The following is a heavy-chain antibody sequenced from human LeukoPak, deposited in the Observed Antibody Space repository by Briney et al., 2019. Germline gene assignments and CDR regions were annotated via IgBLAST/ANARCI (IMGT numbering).Heavy chain of an antibody. D-gene: IGHD6-19*01. CDR2: IYYSGTT. CDR3: ATITVADYFQY. J-gene: IGHJ1*01. CDR1: GGSIRSYY. V-gene: IGHV4-59*08. Sequence: PSETLSLTCTVSGGSIRSYYWSWIRQPPGKGLEWVGYIYYSGTTNYNPSLKSRVTISIDTSKNQFSLKLSSVTAADTAVYYCATITVADYFQYWGQGTLVTVSS.